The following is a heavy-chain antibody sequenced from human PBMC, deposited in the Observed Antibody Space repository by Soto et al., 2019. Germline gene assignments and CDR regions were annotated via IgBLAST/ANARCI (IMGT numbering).Heavy chain of an antibody. CDR3: ARDPVDLFGYLDV. CDR1: GGTFASYS. J-gene: IGHJ6*02. D-gene: IGHD2-21*01. Sequence: QEELVQSGAEVKKPGSSVNVSCKASGGTFASYSITWLRQAPGQRLEWMGEIIPLMRTVNYAQKFQDRVTITGDRSTWTVYMALNSLRADDTAVYYCARDPVDLFGYLDVWGQGTTVTVSS. V-gene: IGHV1-69*06. CDR2: IIPLMRTV.